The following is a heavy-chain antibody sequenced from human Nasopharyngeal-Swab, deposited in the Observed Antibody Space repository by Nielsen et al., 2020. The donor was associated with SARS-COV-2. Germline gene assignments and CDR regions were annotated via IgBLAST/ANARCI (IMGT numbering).Heavy chain of an antibody. CDR1: GFSLTTYV. Sequence: GESLKISCTASGFSLTTYVMNWVRQAPGKGLEWFSFISGSSKSMYYADSVKGRFTISRDNAKNSLYLQMNSLRAEDTAVYYCAGYCSSTSCSRNYYYYYMDVWGKGTTVTVSS. CDR3: AGYCSSTSCSRNYYYYYMDV. D-gene: IGHD2-2*01. V-gene: IGHV3-21*01. J-gene: IGHJ6*03. CDR2: ISGSSKSM.